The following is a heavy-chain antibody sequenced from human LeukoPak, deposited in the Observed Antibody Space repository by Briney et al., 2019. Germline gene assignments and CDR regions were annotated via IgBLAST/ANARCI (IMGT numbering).Heavy chain of an antibody. CDR3: ARQLGYCAAGTCYFDS. CDR2: LSSGRSP. V-gene: IGHV3-69-1*01. CDR1: GFAISTYA. Sequence: GGSLRLSCAASGFAISTYAMAWVRQAPGKGLEWISSLSSGRSPSYSDSLEGRLTMSSDNARNALYLQMDNLRGEDTAMYYCARQLGYCAAGTCYFDSWGHGTQVTVSS. J-gene: IGHJ4*01. D-gene: IGHD2-8*02.